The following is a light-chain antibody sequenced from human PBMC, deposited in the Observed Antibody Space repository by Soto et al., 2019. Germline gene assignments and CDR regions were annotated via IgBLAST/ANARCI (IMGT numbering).Light chain of an antibody. Sequence: EIVLTQSPGNLSLSPGERATLSCGASQSVSNNYLAWYQQKPGQAPRLLIYDASSRATDIPDRFSGSGSGTDFTLTITRLEPEDFAVYYCQQYGSSSVFTFGPGTKVDIK. CDR1: QSVSNNY. V-gene: IGKV3-20*01. J-gene: IGKJ3*01. CDR2: DAS. CDR3: QQYGSSSVFT.